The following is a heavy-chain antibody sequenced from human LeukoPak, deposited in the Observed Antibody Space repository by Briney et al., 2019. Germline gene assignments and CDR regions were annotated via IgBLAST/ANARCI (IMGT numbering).Heavy chain of an antibody. V-gene: IGHV3-30*18. D-gene: IGHD4-17*01. CDR2: ISYDGSNK. CDR3: AKSTVTTWARGPFDY. CDR1: GFTFSSYG. Sequence: QPGGSLRLSCAASGFTFSSYGMHWVRQAPGKGLEWVAVISYDGSNKYYADSVKGRFTISRDNSKNSLYQQMNSLRAEDTAVHYCAKSTVTTWARGPFDYWGQGTLVTVSS. J-gene: IGHJ4*02.